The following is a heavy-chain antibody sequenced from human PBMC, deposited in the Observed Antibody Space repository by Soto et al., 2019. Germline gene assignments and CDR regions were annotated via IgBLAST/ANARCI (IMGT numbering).Heavy chain of an antibody. D-gene: IGHD4-17*01. J-gene: IGHJ5*02. CDR2: ISSSSSTI. CDR3: AREDGDLNWFDP. Sequence: EVQLVESGGGLVQPGGSLRLSCAASGFTFSSYSMNWVRQAPGKGLEWVSYISSSSSTIYYADSVKGRFTISRDNAKNSLYLQMNRLRDEDTAVYYCAREDGDLNWFDPWGQGTLVTVSS. CDR1: GFTFSSYS. V-gene: IGHV3-48*02.